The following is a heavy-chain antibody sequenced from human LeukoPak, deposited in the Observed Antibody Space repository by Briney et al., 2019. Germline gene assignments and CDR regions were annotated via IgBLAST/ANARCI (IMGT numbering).Heavy chain of an antibody. Sequence: SETLSLTCTVSGGSISSYYWSWIRQPPGKGLEWIGYIYYSGSTNYNPSLKSRVTISVDTSKNQFSLKLSSVTAADTAVYYCARGNGDYDSNFDYWGQGTLVTVSS. V-gene: IGHV4-59*01. CDR3: ARGNGDYDSNFDY. CDR1: GGSISSYY. D-gene: IGHD4-17*01. CDR2: IYYSGST. J-gene: IGHJ4*02.